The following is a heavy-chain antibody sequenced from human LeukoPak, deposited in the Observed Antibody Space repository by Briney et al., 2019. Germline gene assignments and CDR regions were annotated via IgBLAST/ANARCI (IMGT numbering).Heavy chain of an antibody. J-gene: IGHJ4*02. V-gene: IGHV1-18*01. CDR1: GYTFTSSG. Sequence: ASLKVSCEASGYTFTSSGVRWVRQAPGEGLEWMGWISGYKGNTNDAQKHQGRVTMTTDTSTSTAYMELRSLRSDDTAVYYCASAVNYGSGKSDYWGQGTLVTVSS. CDR2: ISGYKGNT. D-gene: IGHD3-10*01. CDR3: ASAVNYGSGKSDY.